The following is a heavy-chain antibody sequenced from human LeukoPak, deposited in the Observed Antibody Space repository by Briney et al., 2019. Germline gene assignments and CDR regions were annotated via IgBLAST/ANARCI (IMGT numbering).Heavy chain of an antibody. D-gene: IGHD3-10*01. CDR2: ISGSGGAT. V-gene: IGHV3-23*01. CDR3: AKNYGSGTYYNYFDS. J-gene: IGHJ4*02. CDR1: GFTFSSFA. Sequence: GGSLRLSCAASGFTFSSFAMSWVRRAPGKGLEWVSSISGSGGATYYPDSVKGRFTISRDNSENTLYLQINSLRAEDTAVFYCAKNYGSGTYYNYFDSWGQGTLVTVPS.